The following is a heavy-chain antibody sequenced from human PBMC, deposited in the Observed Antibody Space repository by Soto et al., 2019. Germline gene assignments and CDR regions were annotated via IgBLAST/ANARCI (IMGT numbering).Heavy chain of an antibody. V-gene: IGHV1-69*04. CDR3: ARDLAAGDL. Sequence: GASVKVSCKASGGTFSSYAISWVRQAPGQGLEWMARIIPIGGTTNYAQKFQGRVTLTSDTSTSTVYMELSSLRFEDTALFYCARDLAAGDLWGQGTLVTVSS. D-gene: IGHD6-13*01. J-gene: IGHJ5*02. CDR1: GGTFSSYA. CDR2: IIPIGGTT.